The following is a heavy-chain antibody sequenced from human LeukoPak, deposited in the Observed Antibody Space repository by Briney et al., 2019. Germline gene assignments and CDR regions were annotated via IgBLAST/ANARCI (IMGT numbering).Heavy chain of an antibody. CDR1: GGSISNYD. CDR2: IYNSGST. J-gene: IGHJ4*02. D-gene: IGHD3-9*01. Sequence: SETLSLTCTVSGGSISNYDWSWIRQFPGKGLEWTGYIYNSGSTNYNPSLKSRVTISKDTSKNQFSLKLGSVTAADTAVYYCARGSGWLLRFWGQGTLVTVSS. V-gene: IGHV4-59*01. CDR3: ARGSGWLLRF.